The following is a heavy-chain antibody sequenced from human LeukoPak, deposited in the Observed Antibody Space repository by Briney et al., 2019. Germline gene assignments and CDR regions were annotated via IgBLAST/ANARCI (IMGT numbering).Heavy chain of an antibody. CDR2: TTWDGGST. Sequence: GGSLRLSCAASGFNFHDCAMHWVRHVPGQGLKWISLTTWDGGSTYYGDSVKGRFTISRDNSKNSLFLQMNSLRIEDTALYYCAKDRYTGASWGLLDYWGQGTLVTVSS. V-gene: IGHV3-43D*03. J-gene: IGHJ4*02. D-gene: IGHD2-2*02. CDR3: AKDRYTGASWGLLDY. CDR1: GFNFHDCA.